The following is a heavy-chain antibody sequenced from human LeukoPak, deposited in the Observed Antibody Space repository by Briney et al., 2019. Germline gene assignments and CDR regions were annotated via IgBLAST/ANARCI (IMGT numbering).Heavy chain of an antibody. Sequence: ETLSLTCAVYGGSFSGYYSSWIRQPPGKGLEWILEMNQRGSTNYNPSLKTRVTISVDTSKNQFSLQLSSVTAADTAVYYCARGRPGRKYSSSWYYIWFDPWGQGTPVTVSS. D-gene: IGHD6-13*01. V-gene: IGHV4-34*01. CDR3: ARGRPGRKYSSSWYYIWFDP. CDR2: MNQRGST. J-gene: IGHJ5*02. CDR1: GGSFSGYY.